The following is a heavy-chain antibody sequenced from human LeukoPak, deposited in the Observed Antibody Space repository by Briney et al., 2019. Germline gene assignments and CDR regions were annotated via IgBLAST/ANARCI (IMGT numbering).Heavy chain of an antibody. CDR3: ARDSGYSGYSDY. V-gene: IGHV3-21*05. CDR1: GFTFNSFG. J-gene: IGHJ4*02. CDR2: ISSSSSYT. Sequence: GGSLRLSCAASGFTFNSFGMHWVRQAPGKGLEWVSYISSSSSYTDYADSVKGRFTISRDNAKNSLNLQMNSLRAEDTAVYYCARDSGYSGYSDYWGQGTLVTVSS. D-gene: IGHD5-12*01.